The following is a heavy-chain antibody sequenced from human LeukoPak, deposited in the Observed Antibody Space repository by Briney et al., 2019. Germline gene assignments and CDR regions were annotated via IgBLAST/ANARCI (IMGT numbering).Heavy chain of an antibody. V-gene: IGHV4-59*01. CDR2: IHYTGTT. CDR3: ARGAGWYGS. CDR1: GGSISPNY. Sequence: PSETLSLTCTVSGGSISPNYWSWLRQPPGKGLEWIGYIHYTGTTRYNPSLNGRVTISVDTSENQFSLKLRSVTATDTAVYYCARGAGWYGSWGQGTLVAVSS. J-gene: IGHJ5*01.